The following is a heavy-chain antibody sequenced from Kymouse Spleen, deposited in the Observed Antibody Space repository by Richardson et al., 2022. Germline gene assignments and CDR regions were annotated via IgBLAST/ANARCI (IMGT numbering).Heavy chain of an antibody. CDR3: TRHNYGSGSFDY. J-gene: IGHJ4*02. D-gene: IGHD3-10*01. V-gene: IGHV3-73*02. CDR2: IRSKANSYAT. CDR1: GFTFSGSA. Sequence: EVQLVESGGGLVQPGGSLKLSCAASGFTFSGSAMHWVRQASGKGLEWVGRIRSKANSYATAYAASVKGRFTISRDDSKNTAYLQMNSLKTEDTAVYYCTRHNYGSGSFDYWGQGTLVTVSS.